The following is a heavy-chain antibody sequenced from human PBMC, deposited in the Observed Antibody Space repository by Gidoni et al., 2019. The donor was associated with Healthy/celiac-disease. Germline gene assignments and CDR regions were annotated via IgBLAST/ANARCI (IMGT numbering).Heavy chain of an antibody. D-gene: IGHD6-13*01. CDR1: GGSISSSRYY. Sequence: QLQLQESGPGLVKPSETLSLTCTVSGGSISSSRYYWGWIRQPPGKGLEWIGSIYYSGSTYYNPSLKSRVTISVDTSKNQFSLKLSSVTAADTAVYYCATPGIAAAGDYYYYYGMDVWGQGTTVTVSS. CDR3: ATPGIAAAGDYYYYYGMDV. V-gene: IGHV4-39*01. CDR2: IYYSGST. J-gene: IGHJ6*02.